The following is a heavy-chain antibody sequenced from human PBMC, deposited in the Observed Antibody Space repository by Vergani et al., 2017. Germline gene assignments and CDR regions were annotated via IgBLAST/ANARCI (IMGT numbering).Heavy chain of an antibody. D-gene: IGHD2-21*01. V-gene: IGHV4-39*01. Sequence: QLQESGPGLVKPSETLSLSCTVSGDSISTSSYAWGWIRQPPGKTLEWIGTVFYGGRTSYNPSLKSRVTLSLDTSKKQISLHLTSVTAADTAVYYCARHISVVRPSSMTAFDYWGQGTLVTASS. J-gene: IGHJ4*02. CDR2: VFYGGRT. CDR1: GDSISTSSYA. CDR3: ARHISVVRPSSMTAFDY.